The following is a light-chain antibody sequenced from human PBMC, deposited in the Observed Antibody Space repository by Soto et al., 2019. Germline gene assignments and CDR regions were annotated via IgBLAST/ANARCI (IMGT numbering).Light chain of an antibody. CDR2: DAS. Sequence: ETVLTQSPATLSLSPGERATLSCRASQSISSYLAWYQQKPGQAPRLLIYDASNRATGIPARFSGSGSGTDFTLTISSLEPEDFAVYYCQHRSNWWTFGQGTKVDIK. J-gene: IGKJ1*01. CDR3: QHRSNWWT. V-gene: IGKV3-11*01. CDR1: QSISSY.